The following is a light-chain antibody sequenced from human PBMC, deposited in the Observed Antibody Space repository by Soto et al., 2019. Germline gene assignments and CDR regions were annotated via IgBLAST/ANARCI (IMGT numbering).Light chain of an antibody. CDR3: QQYGSSIT. J-gene: IGKJ5*01. V-gene: IGKV3-11*01. CDR2: DAS. Sequence: EIVLTQSPATLSLSPGERATLSFRASQNVGTFLAWYQQKPGQAPRLLIYDASNRATGIPGRFSGSGSGTDFTLTISRLEPEDFAVYYCQQYGSSITFGQGTRLEI. CDR1: QNVGTF.